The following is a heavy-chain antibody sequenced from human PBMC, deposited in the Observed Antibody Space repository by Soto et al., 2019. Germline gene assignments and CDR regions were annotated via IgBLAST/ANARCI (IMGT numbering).Heavy chain of an antibody. CDR1: GFTFSSYS. Sequence: EVQLVESGGGLVQPGGSLRLSCAASGFTFSSYSMNWVRQAPGKGLEWVSYISSSSSTIYYADSVKGRFTISRDNAKNSLYLQMNSLIDEDTAVYYCARYCTNGVCYIDYWGQGSLVTVSS. V-gene: IGHV3-48*02. CDR3: ARYCTNGVCYIDY. D-gene: IGHD2-8*01. CDR2: ISSSSSTI. J-gene: IGHJ4*02.